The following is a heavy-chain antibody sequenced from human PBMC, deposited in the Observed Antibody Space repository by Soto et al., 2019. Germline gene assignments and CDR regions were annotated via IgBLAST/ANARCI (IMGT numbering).Heavy chain of an antibody. CDR1: GFTFSGYA. CDR3: PTARPQLVVDY. J-gene: IGHJ4*02. Sequence: GWSLRISCAASGFTFSGYAMSWVRQAPGKGLEWVSIISGSGDNTYYTDSVKGRLTISRDNSRNTLYLQMNSLRAEDTAIYYCPTARPQLVVDYWGQGTLVTGS. CDR2: ISGSGDNT. V-gene: IGHV3-23*01. D-gene: IGHD6-13*01.